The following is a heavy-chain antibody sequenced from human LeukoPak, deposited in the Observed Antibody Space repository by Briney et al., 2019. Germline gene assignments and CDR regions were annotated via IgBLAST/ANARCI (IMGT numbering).Heavy chain of an antibody. J-gene: IGHJ5*02. V-gene: IGHV4-34*01. CDR1: GGSFSGYH. Sequence: SETLSLTCGVHGGSFSGYHWSWIRLRPGKGLEWIGDINHSGSTHYNPSLKSRVTILVDTSNNQFSLKLHPVTAADTAVYYCARGFPSSSRWFDPWGQGTLVTVSS. CDR3: ARGFPSSSRWFDP. CDR2: INHSGST. D-gene: IGHD6-6*01.